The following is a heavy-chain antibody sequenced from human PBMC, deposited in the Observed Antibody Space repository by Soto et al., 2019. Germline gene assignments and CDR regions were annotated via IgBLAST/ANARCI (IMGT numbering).Heavy chain of an antibody. D-gene: IGHD3-22*01. CDR2: IIPIFGTA. CDR1: GGTFSSYA. CDR3: ARVSDYYDSSDSYFDY. J-gene: IGHJ4*02. Sequence: ASVKVSCKASGGTFSSYAISWVRQAPGQGLEWMGGIIPIFGTANYAQKFQGRVTITADESTSTAYMELSSLRSEDTAVYYCARVSDYYDSSDSYFDYWGQGTLVTVSS. V-gene: IGHV1-69*13.